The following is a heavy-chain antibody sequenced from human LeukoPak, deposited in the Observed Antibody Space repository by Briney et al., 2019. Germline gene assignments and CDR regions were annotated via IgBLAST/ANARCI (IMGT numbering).Heavy chain of an antibody. D-gene: IGHD3-22*01. J-gene: IGHJ4*02. Sequence: SQTLSLTCTVSGGSISSGDYYWSWIRQPPGKGLEWIGYIYYSGSTYYNPSLKSRVTISVDTSKNQFSLKLSSVTAADTAVYYCATSLYDSSGYYFYWGQGTLVTVSS. CDR3: ATSLYDSSGYYFY. V-gene: IGHV4-30-4*08. CDR2: IYYSGST. CDR1: GGSISSGDYY.